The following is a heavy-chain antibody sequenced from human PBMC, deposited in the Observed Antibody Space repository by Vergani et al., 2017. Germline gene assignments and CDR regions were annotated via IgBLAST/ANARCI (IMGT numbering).Heavy chain of an antibody. CDR3: AKLSSEYEVGSGDHDKNY. D-gene: IGHD3-10*01. J-gene: IGHJ4*02. Sequence: QVQLVQSGAEVKKPGSSVKVSCKASGGTFSSYAISWVRQAPGQGLEWMGGIIPIFGTANYAQKFQGRVTITADESTSTAYMELSSLRAEDTAVYYCAKLSSEYEVGSGDHDKNYWGQGTLVTVSS. CDR2: IIPIFGTA. V-gene: IGHV1-69*01. CDR1: GGTFSSYA.